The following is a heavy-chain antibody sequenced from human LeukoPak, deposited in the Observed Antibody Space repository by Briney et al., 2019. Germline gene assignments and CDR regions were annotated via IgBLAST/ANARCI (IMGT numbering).Heavy chain of an antibody. CDR3: ARVSTIAIDDFWSGYYYFDY. V-gene: IGHV4-38-2*02. J-gene: IGHJ4*02. CDR1: GYSISSGYY. CDR2: SGST. Sequence: PSETLSLTCTVSGYSISSGYYWGWIRQPPGKGLEWIGSGSTYYNPSLKSRVTISVDTSKNQFSLKLSSVTAADTAVYYCARVSTIAIDDFWSGYYYFDYWGQGTLVTVSS. D-gene: IGHD3-3*01.